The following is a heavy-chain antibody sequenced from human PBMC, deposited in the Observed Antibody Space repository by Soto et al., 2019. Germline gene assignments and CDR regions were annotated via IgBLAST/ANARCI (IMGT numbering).Heavy chain of an antibody. D-gene: IGHD6-6*01. V-gene: IGHV1-46*01. Sequence: ASVKVSCKASGGTITSYYMHWVRQAPGQGLEWMGIINPSGGSTSYAQKFQGRVTMTRDTSTSTVYMELSSLRSEDTAVYYCARDFIAARIVEAFDIWGQGTMVTVSS. CDR3: ARDFIAARIVEAFDI. CDR1: GGTITSYY. J-gene: IGHJ3*02. CDR2: INPSGGST.